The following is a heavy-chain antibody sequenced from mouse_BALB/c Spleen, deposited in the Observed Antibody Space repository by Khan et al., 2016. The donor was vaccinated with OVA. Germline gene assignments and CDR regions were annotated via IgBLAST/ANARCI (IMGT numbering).Heavy chain of an antibody. CDR3: ARGAITSHSMDY. Sequence: VQLKQSGAELVRPGASVRLSCKTSGYIFTSYWIHWVKQRSGQGLEWIARIYPGTGSTYYNEIFKGKATLTADKSSNTAYMQLSSLKSEDSTVNFCARGAITSHSMDYWGQGTSVTVSS. J-gene: IGHJ4*01. D-gene: IGHD1-1*01. CDR1: GYIFTSYW. CDR2: IYPGTGST. V-gene: IGHV1-76*01.